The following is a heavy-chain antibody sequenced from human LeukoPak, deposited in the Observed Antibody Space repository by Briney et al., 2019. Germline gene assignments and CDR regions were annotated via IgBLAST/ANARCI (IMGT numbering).Heavy chain of an antibody. J-gene: IGHJ4*02. CDR2: ISRSGSYI. D-gene: IGHD2-2*02. CDR1: GFTFSSCT. V-gene: IGHV3-21*01. Sequence: GGSLRLSCAASGFTFSSCTMNWVRQAPGKGLEWVSSISRSGSYIYYADSVKGRFTISRDNAKNSLYLQMNSLRAEDTAVYYCASVYGYCSSTSCYTFDYWGQGTLVTVSS. CDR3: ASVYGYCSSTSCYTFDY.